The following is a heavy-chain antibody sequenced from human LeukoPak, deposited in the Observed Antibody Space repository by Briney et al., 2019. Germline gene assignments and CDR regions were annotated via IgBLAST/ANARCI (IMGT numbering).Heavy chain of an antibody. CDR3: ARIGSSRDFDY. V-gene: IGHV3-30*04. CDR1: GFTFSSYA. D-gene: IGHD6-13*01. J-gene: IGHJ4*02. Sequence: PGGSLRLSCAASGFTFSSYAMHWVRQAPGKGLEWVAVISYDGSNEYYADSVKGRFTISRDNAKNSLFLQMNSLRAEDTAVYYCARIGSSRDFDYWGQGTLVTVSS. CDR2: ISYDGSNE.